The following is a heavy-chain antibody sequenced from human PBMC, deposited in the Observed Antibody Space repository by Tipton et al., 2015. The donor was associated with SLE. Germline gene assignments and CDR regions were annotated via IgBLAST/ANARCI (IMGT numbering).Heavy chain of an antibody. CDR1: GDSVSSDAYY. Sequence: TLSLTCTVSGDSVSSDAYYWSWIRQPPGKGLEWIGFVSYTGTTNYNASLSSRLTISIDTSKNHFSLSLNSLTAADTAVYFCARDLSRDILTKNDAFDVWGQGTTVTV. D-gene: IGHD3-9*01. CDR3: ARDLSRDILTKNDAFDV. V-gene: IGHV4-61*08. CDR2: VSYTGTT. J-gene: IGHJ3*01.